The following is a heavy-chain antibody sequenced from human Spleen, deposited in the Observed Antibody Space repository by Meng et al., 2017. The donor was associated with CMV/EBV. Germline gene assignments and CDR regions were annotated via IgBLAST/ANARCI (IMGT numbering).Heavy chain of an antibody. CDR3: ARVKYQLPDAFDV. V-gene: IGHV3-21*01. CDR2: ISSSSSHI. D-gene: IGHD2-2*01. J-gene: IGHJ3*01. CDR1: GFTFSSYS. Sequence: GGSLRLSCAGSGFTFSSYSMNWVRQAPGQGLEWASSISSSSSHIFYADSLKGRCTISRDNAKSTLYLQMNSLRAEDTAVYYCARVKYQLPDAFDVWGQETLVTVSS.